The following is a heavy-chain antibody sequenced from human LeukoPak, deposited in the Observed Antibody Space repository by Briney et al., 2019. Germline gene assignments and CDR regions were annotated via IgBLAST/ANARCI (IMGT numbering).Heavy chain of an antibody. V-gene: IGHV3-48*01. J-gene: IGHJ4*02. CDR3: ARDWVSGP. CDR2: ISSSSSTI. CDR1: GFTFSSSA. Sequence: GGSLRLSCGASGFTFSSSAMHWVRQAPGKGLEWVSYISSSSSTIYYADSVKGRFTISRDNAKNSLYLQMNSLRAEDTAVYYCARDWVSGPWGQGTLVTVSS. D-gene: IGHD3-16*01.